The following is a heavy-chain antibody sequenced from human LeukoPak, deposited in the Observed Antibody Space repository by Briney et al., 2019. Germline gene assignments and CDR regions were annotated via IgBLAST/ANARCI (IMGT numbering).Heavy chain of an antibody. CDR3: ARVSGSLPEYFQH. V-gene: IGHV1-2*02. CDR2: INPNSGGT. J-gene: IGHJ1*01. CDR1: GYTFTGYY. D-gene: IGHD1-26*01. Sequence: ASVKVSCKASGYTFTGYYMHWVRQAPGQGLEWMGWINPNSGGTNYAQKFQGRVTMTRDTSISTAYMELSRLRSDDTAVYYCARVSGSLPEYFQHRGQGTLVTVSS.